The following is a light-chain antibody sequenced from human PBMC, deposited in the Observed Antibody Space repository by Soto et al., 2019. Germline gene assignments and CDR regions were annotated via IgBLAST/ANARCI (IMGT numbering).Light chain of an antibody. J-gene: IGKJ1*01. CDR1: QSVSSSF. CDR3: QQYGNSPWT. Sequence: EIVLTQSPGTLSLSPGERATLSCRASQSVSSSFLAWYQQKPGQAPRLLIYGASSRATGIPDRFSGSGSGTDFTLTISGLEPEDFAVYYCQQYGNSPWTFGQGTKVEIK. CDR2: GAS. V-gene: IGKV3-20*01.